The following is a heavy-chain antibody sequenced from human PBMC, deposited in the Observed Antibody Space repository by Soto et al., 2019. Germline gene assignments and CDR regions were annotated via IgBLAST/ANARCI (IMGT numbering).Heavy chain of an antibody. CDR2: IYYSGST. J-gene: IGHJ5*02. Sequence: SETLSLTCTVSGGSISSGDYYWSWIRQPPGKGLEWIGYIYYSGSTYYNPSLKSRVTISVDTSKNQFSLKLSSVTAADTAVYYCARAFDDYYASSGNWFDTWGQGTLVIVSS. CDR1: GGSISSGDYY. CDR3: ARAFDDYYASSGNWFDT. V-gene: IGHV4-30-4*01. D-gene: IGHD3-22*01.